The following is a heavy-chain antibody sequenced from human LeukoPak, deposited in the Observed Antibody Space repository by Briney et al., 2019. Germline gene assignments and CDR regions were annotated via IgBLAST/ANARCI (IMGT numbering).Heavy chain of an antibody. V-gene: IGHV4-34*01. J-gene: IGHJ4*02. CDR3: ARTYYALDY. D-gene: IGHD3-10*01. CDR2: INHSGST. CDR1: GGSFSGHY. Sequence: SETLSLTCAVSGGSFSGHYWNWIRQPPGKGLEWIGEINHSGSTNYNPSLKSRVTISVDTSKNQFSLKLSSVTAADTAVYYCARTYYALDYWGQGTLVTVSS.